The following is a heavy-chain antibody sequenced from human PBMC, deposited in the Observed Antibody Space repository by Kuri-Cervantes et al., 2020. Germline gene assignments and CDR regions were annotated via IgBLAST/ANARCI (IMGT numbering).Heavy chain of an antibody. Sequence: SVKVSCKASGFTFTSSAVQWVRQARGQRLEWIGWIVVGSGNTNYAQKFQERVTMTRDTSISTAYMELSRLRSDDTAVYYCARAQGGIFFPYYGMDVWGQGTTVTVSS. CDR3: ARAQGGIFFPYYGMDV. J-gene: IGHJ6*02. D-gene: IGHD3-9*01. CDR1: GFTFTSSA. V-gene: IGHV1-58*01. CDR2: IVVGSGNT.